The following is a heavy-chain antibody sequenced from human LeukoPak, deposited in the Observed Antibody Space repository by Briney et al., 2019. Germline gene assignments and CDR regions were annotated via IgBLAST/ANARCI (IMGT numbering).Heavy chain of an antibody. Sequence: SAPTLVNPTQTLTVTCTFSGFSLSTTGMCVSWIRQPPGKALETLALIDWDDDKFYSTSLKTRLTISKDTSKNQVVLTMTNMDPVDTATYYCARIQAYGGNSEGYYFNYWGQGTLVTVSS. V-gene: IGHV2-70*01. CDR2: IDWDDDK. CDR1: GFSLSTTGMC. D-gene: IGHD4-23*01. CDR3: ARIQAYGGNSEGYYFNY. J-gene: IGHJ4*02.